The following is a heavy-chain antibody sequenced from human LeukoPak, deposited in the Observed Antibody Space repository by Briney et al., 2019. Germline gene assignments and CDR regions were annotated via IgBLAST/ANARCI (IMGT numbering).Heavy chain of an antibody. D-gene: IGHD6-19*01. CDR2: FTGGEGIT. CDR1: GFTFSTYA. J-gene: IGHJ4*02. Sequence: GGSLRLSCAASGFTFSTYAMSWVRQAPGKGLEWVSTFTGGEGITHYADSVKGGFTISRDNSKHTLYLQMNRLRVEDTAVYYCXKDXGRGWCYFDYWGQGTLVTVSS. CDR3: XKDXGRGWCYFDY. V-gene: IGHV3-23*01.